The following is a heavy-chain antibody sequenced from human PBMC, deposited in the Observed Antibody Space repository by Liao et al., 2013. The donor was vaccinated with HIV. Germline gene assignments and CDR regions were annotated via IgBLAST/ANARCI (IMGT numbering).Heavy chain of an antibody. D-gene: IGHD5-24*01. CDR3: ARRSFAYYFDF. J-gene: IGHJ4*02. V-gene: IGHV4-59*01. CDR1: GAAIANYY. CDR2: VFDTGAT. Sequence: QVQLQESGPGLVKPSETLSLTCTVSGAAIANYYWTWVRQAPGKGLEWIGCVFDTGATTYSPSLESRITISVDTSKGQFSLKMMSMTAADTAMYFCARRSFAYYFDFWGQGIPVTVSS.